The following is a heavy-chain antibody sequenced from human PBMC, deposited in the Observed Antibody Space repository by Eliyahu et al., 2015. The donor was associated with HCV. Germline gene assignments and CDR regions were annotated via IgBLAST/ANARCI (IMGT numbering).Heavy chain of an antibody. CDR2: MNPDGSST. Sequence: EVQLVESGGGLVQPGGSLRLSCAAXGLTFSSYWMHWVRQGPGKGLVWVSRMNPDGSSTSYADSVKGRFTISRDDAKNTLYLQMNSLRAEDTAVYYCARGGYSNGYDYWGQGTLVTVSS. CDR1: GLTFSSYW. D-gene: IGHD5-18*01. CDR3: ARGGYSNGYDY. V-gene: IGHV3-74*01. J-gene: IGHJ4*02.